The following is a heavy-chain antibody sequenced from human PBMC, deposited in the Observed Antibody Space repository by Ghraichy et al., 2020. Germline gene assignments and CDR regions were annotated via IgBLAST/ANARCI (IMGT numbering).Heavy chain of an antibody. J-gene: IGHJ4*02. CDR3: ARGWGRFDY. D-gene: IGHD2-21*02. CDR2: IKYDGSAE. CDR1: GFAYSSYW. Sequence: GGSLRLSCAASGFAYSSYWMNWVRQAPGKGLEWVAYIKYDGSAEYYVDSVKGRFAISRDNTKNSHFLQMNSLRAEDTAVYYCARGWGRFDYWGQGTLVTVSS. V-gene: IGHV3-7*01.